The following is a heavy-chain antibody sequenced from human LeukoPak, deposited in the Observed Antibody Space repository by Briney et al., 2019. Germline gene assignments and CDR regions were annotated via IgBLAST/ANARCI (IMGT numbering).Heavy chain of an antibody. CDR3: ARRSYGDYYYYYYMDV. CDR1: GGSISSSSYY. J-gene: IGHJ6*03. D-gene: IGHD5-18*01. Sequence: PSGTLSLTCTVSGGSISSSSYYWGWIRQPPGKGLEWIGSIYYSGSTYYNPSLKSRVTISVDTSKNQFSLKLSSVTAADTAVYYCARRSYGDYYYYYYMDVWGKGTTVTVSS. V-gene: IGHV4-39*01. CDR2: IYYSGST.